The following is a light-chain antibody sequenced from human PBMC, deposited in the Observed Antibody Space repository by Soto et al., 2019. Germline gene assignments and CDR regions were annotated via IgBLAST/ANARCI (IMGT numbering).Light chain of an antibody. V-gene: IGLV2-11*01. J-gene: IGLJ1*01. CDR2: DVS. CDR3: CKSAGSYTYV. CDR1: SSDVGGYNY. Sequence: QSLLTHPRSLSGSPGQSVTISCTGTSSDVGGYNYVSWYQQHPGKAPKLMIYDVSKRPSGVPDRFSGSKSGNTASLTISGLQAEDEADYYCCKSAGSYTYVFGTGTKATVL.